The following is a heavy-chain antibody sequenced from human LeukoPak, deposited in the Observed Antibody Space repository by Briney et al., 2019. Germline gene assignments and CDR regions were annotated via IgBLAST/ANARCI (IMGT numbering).Heavy chain of an antibody. CDR2: MYSDVTT. CDR3: AKDSAYDVWSGYHVY. Sequence: GGSLRLSCAVSGFTLSSNYMSWVRHAPGKGLEWVSVMYSDVTTYYADSVKGRFTISRDNSKNTLYLQMNSLRAEDTAAYYCAKDSAYDVWSGYHVYWGQGTLVTASS. CDR1: GFTLSSNY. V-gene: IGHV3-53*01. J-gene: IGHJ4*02. D-gene: IGHD3-3*01.